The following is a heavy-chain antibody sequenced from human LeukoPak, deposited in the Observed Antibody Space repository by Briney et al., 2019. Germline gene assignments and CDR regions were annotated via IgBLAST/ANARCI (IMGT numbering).Heavy chain of an antibody. J-gene: IGHJ4*02. CDR2: IRSIAYYGTT. D-gene: IGHD2-2*01. CDR3: TSLWYCSSTSCSGFDY. Sequence: PGRSQTLFRTASSFTVGVDAMSWVRLDPREGREWVAFIRSIAYYGTTGYAVSVKGRFTISSDDSKGIAYLQMNSLKTEDTAVYYCTSLWYCSSTSCSGFDYWGQGTLVTVSS. CDR1: SFTVGVDA. V-gene: IGHV3-49*04.